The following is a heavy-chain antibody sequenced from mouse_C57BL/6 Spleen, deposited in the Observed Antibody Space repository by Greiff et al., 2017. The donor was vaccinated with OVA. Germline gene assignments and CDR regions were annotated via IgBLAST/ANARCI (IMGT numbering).Heavy chain of an antibody. J-gene: IGHJ2*01. CDR1: GYAFSSSW. Sequence: QVQLQQSGPELVKPGASVKISCKASGYAFSSSWMNWVKQRPGKGLEWIGRIYPGDGDTNYNGKFKGKATLTADKSSSTAYMQLSSLTSEDSAVYFCARGTTVVAYYFDYWGQVTTLTVSS. D-gene: IGHD1-1*01. CDR3: ARGTTVVAYYFDY. V-gene: IGHV1-82*01. CDR2: IYPGDGDT.